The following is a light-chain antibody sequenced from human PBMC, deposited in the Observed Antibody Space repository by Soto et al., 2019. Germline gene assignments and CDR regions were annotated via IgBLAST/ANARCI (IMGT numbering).Light chain of an antibody. V-gene: IGLV2-11*01. CDR2: DVS. CDR1: SSDVGGYNY. J-gene: IGLJ1*01. CDR3: CSYAGDYV. Sequence: QSALTQPRSVSGSPGQSVTISCTRTSSDVGGYNYVSWYQQHPGKAPKLMIYDVSKRPSGVPDRFSGSKSGNTASLTISGLQAEDEADYFCCSYAGDYVFGTGTKLTVL.